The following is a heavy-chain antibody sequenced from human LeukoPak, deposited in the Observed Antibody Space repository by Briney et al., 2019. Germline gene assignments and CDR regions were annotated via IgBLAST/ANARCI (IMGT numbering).Heavy chain of an antibody. Sequence: GGSLRLSCAASGFTFSSYGMHWVRQAPGKGLEWVAFIRYDGSNKYYADSVKGRFTISRDNSKNTLYLQMNSLRAEDTAVYYCVRVYNWNDGAPDYWGQGTLVTVSS. V-gene: IGHV3-30*02. CDR1: GFTFSSYG. J-gene: IGHJ4*02. CDR2: IRYDGSNK. CDR3: VRVYNWNDGAPDY. D-gene: IGHD1-20*01.